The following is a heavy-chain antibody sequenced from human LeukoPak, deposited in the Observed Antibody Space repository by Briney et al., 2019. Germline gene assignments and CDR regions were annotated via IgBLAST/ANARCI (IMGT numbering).Heavy chain of an antibody. V-gene: IGHV5-51*01. CDR3: AIHPTSWFSGLNV. D-gene: IGHD2-2*01. CDR2: ICPGDSDT. Sequence: GESLKISCKGSGYIFTTYWIAWVRQMPGKGLEWMGMICPGDSDTRYSPSFQGQVTISADKSLSTVHLQWSSLEASDTAMCYCAIHPTSWFSGLNVWGQGTTVIV. CDR1: GYIFTTYW. J-gene: IGHJ6*02.